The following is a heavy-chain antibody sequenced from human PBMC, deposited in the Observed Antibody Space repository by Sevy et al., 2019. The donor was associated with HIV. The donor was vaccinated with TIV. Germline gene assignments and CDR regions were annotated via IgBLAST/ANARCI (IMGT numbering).Heavy chain of an antibody. CDR3: ARPGGSSSAFDY. J-gene: IGHJ4*02. Sequence: GGSLRLSCAASGFTFSSYGMHWVRQAPGKGLEWVALIWYDGSNKYYADSVKGRFTISRDNSKNTRYLQMNSLRAGDTAVYYCARPGGSSSAFDYWGQGTLVTVSS. D-gene: IGHD6-6*01. CDR2: IWYDGSNK. CDR1: GFTFSSYG. V-gene: IGHV3-33*08.